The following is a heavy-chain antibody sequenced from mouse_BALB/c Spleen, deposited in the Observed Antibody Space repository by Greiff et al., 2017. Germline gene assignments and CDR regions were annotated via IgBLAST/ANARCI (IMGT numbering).Heavy chain of an antibody. CDR1: GYTFTSYW. V-gene: IGHV1S81*02. CDR3: YYYGSSLVDY. Sequence: QVQLQQPGAELVKPGASVKLSCKASGYTFTSYWWHWVKQRPGQGLEWIGEINPSNGRTNYNEKFKSKATLTVDKSSSTAYMQLSSLTSEDSAVYYCYYYGSSLVDYWGQGTTLTVSS. D-gene: IGHD1-1*01. CDR2: INPSNGRT. J-gene: IGHJ2*01.